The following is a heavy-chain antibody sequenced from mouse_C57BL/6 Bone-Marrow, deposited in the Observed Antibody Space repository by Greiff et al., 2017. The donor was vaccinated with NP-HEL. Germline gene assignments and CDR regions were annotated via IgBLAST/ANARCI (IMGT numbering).Heavy chain of an antibody. CDR1: GYTFTSYW. CDR3: TGEIYYDYPYYFDY. Sequence: EVQLQQSGTVLARPGASVKMSCKTSGYTFTSYWMHWVKQRPGQGLEWIGAIYPGNSDTSYNQKFKGKAKLTAVTSASTAYMELSSLTNEDSAVYYCTGEIYYDYPYYFDYWGQGTTLTVSS. J-gene: IGHJ2*01. CDR2: IYPGNSDT. D-gene: IGHD2-4*01. V-gene: IGHV1-5*01.